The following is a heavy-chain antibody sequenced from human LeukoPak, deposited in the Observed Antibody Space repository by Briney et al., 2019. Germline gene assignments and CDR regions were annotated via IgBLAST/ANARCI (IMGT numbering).Heavy chain of an antibody. Sequence: PSETLSLTCAVYGGSFSGYYWSWIRQPPGKGLEWIGEINHSGSTNYNPSLKSRATISVDTSKNQCSLKLSSGTAADTAVYYWARGWPSGYAYWGQGTLGSVSS. D-gene: IGHD3-22*01. CDR1: GGSFSGYY. CDR3: ARGWPSGYAY. J-gene: IGHJ4*02. CDR2: INHSGST. V-gene: IGHV4-34*01.